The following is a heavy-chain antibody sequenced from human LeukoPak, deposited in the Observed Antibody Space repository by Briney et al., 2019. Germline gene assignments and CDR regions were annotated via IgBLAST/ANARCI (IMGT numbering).Heavy chain of an antibody. CDR1: GGTFSSYA. CDR2: IIPIFGTA. J-gene: IGHJ6*02. CDR3: ARSSIAAAGTGDYYYYYGMDV. Sequence: ASVKVSCKASGGTFSSYAISWVRQAPGQGLEWMGGIIPIFGTANYAQKFQGRVTITADESTSTAYMELSSLRSEDTAVYYCARSSIAAAGTGDYYYYYGMDVWSQGTTVTVSS. D-gene: IGHD6-13*01. V-gene: IGHV1-69*13.